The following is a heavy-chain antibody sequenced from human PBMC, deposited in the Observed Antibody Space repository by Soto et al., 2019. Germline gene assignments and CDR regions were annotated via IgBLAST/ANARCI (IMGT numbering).Heavy chain of an antibody. D-gene: IGHD5-18*01. CDR1: DGSMNGRSYY. CDR3: ARGVPYSYGYVSWFDP. J-gene: IGHJ5*02. Sequence: SETLSLTCSVSDGSMNGRSYYWSWIRQPPGKGLEWIGYIYYSGSTNYNPSLKSRVTISVDTSKNQFSLKLSSVTAADTAVYYCARGVPYSYGYVSWFDPWGQGTLVTVSS. V-gene: IGHV4-61*01. CDR2: IYYSGST.